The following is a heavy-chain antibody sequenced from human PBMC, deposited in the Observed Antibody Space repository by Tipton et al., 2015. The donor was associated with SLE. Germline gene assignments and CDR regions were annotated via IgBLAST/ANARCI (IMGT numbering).Heavy chain of an antibody. CDR1: GGSIGSSSYY. J-gene: IGHJ4*02. CDR3: ARLISAYDCNFDY. V-gene: IGHV4-39*07. D-gene: IGHD5-12*01. CDR2: THYSGST. Sequence: TLSLTCTVSGGSIGSSSYYWGWIRQPPGKGLEWIGTTHYSGSTFYNPSLKSRVTISVDMSKNQFSVKLTSVTAADTAVYYCARLISAYDCNFDYWGQGTLVTVSS.